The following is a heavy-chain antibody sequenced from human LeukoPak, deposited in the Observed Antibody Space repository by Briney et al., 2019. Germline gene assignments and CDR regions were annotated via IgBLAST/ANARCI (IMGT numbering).Heavy chain of an antibody. V-gene: IGHV3-23*01. CDR1: GFTFSSYG. Sequence: GGSLRLSCAASGFTFSSYGMSWVREAPGKGLEWVSAISGSGGSTYYADSVKGRFTISRDNAKNSLYLQMNSLRAEDTAVYYCARENPYGDYVAYWGQGTLVTVSS. CDR2: ISGSGGST. CDR3: ARENPYGDYVAY. D-gene: IGHD4-17*01. J-gene: IGHJ4*02.